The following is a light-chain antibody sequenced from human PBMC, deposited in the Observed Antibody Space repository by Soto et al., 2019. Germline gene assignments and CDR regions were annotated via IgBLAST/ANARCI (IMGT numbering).Light chain of an antibody. Sequence: QSAPTQPPSASGSPGQSVTISCTGTSSDVGANNDYVSWYQQHPGKVPKLMIYEVSKRPPGVPDRFSGSKSGNTASLTVSGLQADDEADYYCSSYSNTSTPWVFGGGTKLTVL. CDR1: SSDVGANNDY. CDR2: EVS. J-gene: IGLJ3*02. V-gene: IGLV2-8*01. CDR3: SSYSNTSTPWV.